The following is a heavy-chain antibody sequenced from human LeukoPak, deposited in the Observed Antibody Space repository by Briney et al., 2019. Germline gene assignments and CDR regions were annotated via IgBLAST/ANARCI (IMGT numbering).Heavy chain of an antibody. CDR3: ARDLSDFGVKDENWFDP. CDR2: IKQDGSEK. Sequence: GGSLRLSCAASGFTFNRYWMSWVRQAPGNGLEWVANIKQDGSEKYYVDSVKGRFTISRDNAKNSLYLQMNSLRAEDTAVYYCARDLSDFGVKDENWFDPWGQGTLVTVSS. J-gene: IGHJ5*02. V-gene: IGHV3-7*01. CDR1: GFTFNRYW. D-gene: IGHD3-3*01.